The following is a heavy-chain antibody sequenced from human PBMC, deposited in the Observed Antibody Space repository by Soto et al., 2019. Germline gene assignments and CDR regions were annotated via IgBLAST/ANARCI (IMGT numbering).Heavy chain of an antibody. D-gene: IGHD3-22*01. CDR2: MNPNSGNT. Sequence: QVQLVQSGAEVKKPGASVKVSCKASGYTFTSYDINWVRQATGQGLEWMGWMNPNSGNTGYAQKFQGRVTMTRNTSISTAYMELSSLRSEDTAVYYCARDGSYDKTYYYDSSARVVGAFDIWGQGTMVTVSS. J-gene: IGHJ3*02. CDR1: GYTFTSYD. V-gene: IGHV1-8*01. CDR3: ARDGSYDKTYYYDSSARVVGAFDI.